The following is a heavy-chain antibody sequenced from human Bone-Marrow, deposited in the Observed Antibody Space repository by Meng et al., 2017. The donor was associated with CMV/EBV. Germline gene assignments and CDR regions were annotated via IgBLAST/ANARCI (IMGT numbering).Heavy chain of an antibody. CDR1: GFTFSSYW. CDR2: IKQDGSEK. J-gene: IGHJ3*02. D-gene: IGHD3-9*01. CDR3: ARAGYYDILTGYYREGAFDI. Sequence: LSLTCAVSGFTFSSYWMSWVRQAPGKGLEWVANIKQDGSEKYYVDSVKGRFTISRDNAKNSLYLQMNSLRAEDTAVYYCARAGYYDILTGYYREGAFDIWGQGTMVTVSS. V-gene: IGHV3-7*01.